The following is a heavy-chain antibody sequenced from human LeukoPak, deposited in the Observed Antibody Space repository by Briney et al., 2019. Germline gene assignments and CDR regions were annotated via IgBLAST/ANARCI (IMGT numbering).Heavy chain of an antibody. D-gene: IGHD2-2*01. V-gene: IGHV4-59*01. Sequence: ETLSLTCTVSGGSISSYYWSWLRQPPGKGLEWIGYIYYSGSTNYNPSLKSRVTISVDTSKNQFSLKLSSVTAADTAVYYCARVVVVPAAYGVGVYYYGMDVWGQGTTVTVSS. CDR2: IYYSGST. CDR1: GGSISSYY. J-gene: IGHJ6*02. CDR3: ARVVVVPAAYGVGVYYYGMDV.